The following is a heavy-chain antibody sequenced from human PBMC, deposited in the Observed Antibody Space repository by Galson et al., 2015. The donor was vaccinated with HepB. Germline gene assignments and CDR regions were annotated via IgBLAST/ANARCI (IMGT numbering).Heavy chain of an antibody. CDR2: IYYSGST. CDR3: ARESLVGYYYDSRGDAFDI. J-gene: IGHJ3*02. V-gene: IGHV4-59*01. CDR1: GGSISSYY. D-gene: IGHD3-22*01. Sequence: ETLSLTCTVSGGSISSYYWSWIRPPPGKGLEWIGYIYYSGSTNYNPSFKSRVTISLSLGTSRKQFSLKLTSVTAADAAVYYCARESLVGYYYDSRGDAFDIWGPGTPVTVSS.